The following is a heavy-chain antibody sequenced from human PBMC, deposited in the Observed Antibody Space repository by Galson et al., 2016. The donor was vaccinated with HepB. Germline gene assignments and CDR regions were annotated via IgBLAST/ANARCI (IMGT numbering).Heavy chain of an antibody. CDR1: GGSFSGYY. D-gene: IGHD2/OR15-2a*01. CDR2: INHSGIS. V-gene: IGHV4-34*01. CDR3: AIIYRPRRHPRFGMDV. Sequence: SQTLSLTCPVYGGSFSGYYWNWFRHPPGNGLEWLGDINHSGISNYNPSLNSRVTISVDTSKKQCSLKLTSVSAADPPVYYCAIIYRPRRHPRFGMDVWGQGTTVTVSS. J-gene: IGHJ6*02.